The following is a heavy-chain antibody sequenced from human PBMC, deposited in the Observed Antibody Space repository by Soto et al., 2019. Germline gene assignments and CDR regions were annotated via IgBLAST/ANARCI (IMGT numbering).Heavy chain of an antibody. CDR2: ISAYNGNT. V-gene: IGHV1-18*01. CDR3: AIDLTREYGDYVEDAFDI. D-gene: IGHD4-17*01. J-gene: IGHJ3*02. CDR1: GYTFTSYG. Sequence: QVQLVQSGAEVKKPGTSVKVSCKASGYTFTSYGISWVRQAPGQGLEWMGWISAYNGNTNYAQKLQGRVTMTTDTSTSTAYMELRSLRSDDTAVYYCAIDLTREYGDYVEDAFDIWGQGTMVTVSS.